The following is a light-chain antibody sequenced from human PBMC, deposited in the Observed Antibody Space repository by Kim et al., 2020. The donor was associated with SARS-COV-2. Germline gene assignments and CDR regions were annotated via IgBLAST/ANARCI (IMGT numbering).Light chain of an antibody. V-gene: IGKV3-20*01. Sequence: TPAERAAIASRAGPSVSSSYLAWYQQKPGHATRLLIFGASSMATGIPDRLSGSGSVTDFTLTISRLAPEDFAVYYCQQYGSSPWTFGQGTKVDIK. CDR1: PSVSSSY. J-gene: IGKJ1*01. CDR2: GAS. CDR3: QQYGSSPWT.